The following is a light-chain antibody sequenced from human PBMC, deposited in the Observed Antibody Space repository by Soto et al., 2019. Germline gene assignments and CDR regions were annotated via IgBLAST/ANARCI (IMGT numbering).Light chain of an antibody. V-gene: IGKV3-20*01. CDR1: QSVSNSY. J-gene: IGKJ1*01. CDR3: QQYGSSGT. CDR2: GAS. Sequence: EIVFTQSPGPLSLTPGQRVTLSCRASQSVSNSYLAWYQQKPGQAPRLLIYGASNRATGIPDRFSGSGSGTGFTLTISRLEPEDFAVYYCQQYGSSGTFGQGTKVDIK.